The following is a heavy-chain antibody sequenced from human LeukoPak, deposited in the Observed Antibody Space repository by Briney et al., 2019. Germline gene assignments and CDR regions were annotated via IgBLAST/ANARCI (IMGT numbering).Heavy chain of an antibody. Sequence: GASVTVSCTASGGTFSSYAISWVRQAPGQGLEWMGGIIPIFGTANYAQKFQGRVTITADESTSTAYMELSSLRSEDTAVYYCARGGYSSSWYNVHYYFDYWGQGTLVTVSS. V-gene: IGHV1-69*13. CDR2: IIPIFGTA. CDR3: ARGGYSSSWYNVHYYFDY. D-gene: IGHD6-13*01. J-gene: IGHJ4*02. CDR1: GGTFSSYA.